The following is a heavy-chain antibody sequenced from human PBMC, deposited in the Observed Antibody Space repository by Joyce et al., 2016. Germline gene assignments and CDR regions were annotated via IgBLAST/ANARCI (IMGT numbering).Heavy chain of an antibody. CDR2: INHRGRT. CDR1: GGSISSYY. D-gene: IGHD3-3*01. Sequence: QVQLQESGPGLVKPSETLSLSCTVSGGSISSYYWSWIRQPPGKGLEWIGYINHRGRTNYNPSLKSRVTISVDTSKKEFSLKMTAVTAADTAVYYCARGNDYDYWSGYEAHYFDYWGQGTLVTVSS. V-gene: IGHV4-59*01. J-gene: IGHJ4*02. CDR3: ARGNDYDYWSGYEAHYFDY.